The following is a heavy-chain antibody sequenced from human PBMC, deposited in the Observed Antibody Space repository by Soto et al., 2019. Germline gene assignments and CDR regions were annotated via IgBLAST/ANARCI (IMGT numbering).Heavy chain of an antibody. V-gene: IGHV4-59*01. D-gene: IGHD4-17*01. J-gene: IGHJ4*02. CDR1: GGSISSYY. CDR2: IYYSGST. CDR3: AREDYGGNSGYFDY. Sequence: SETLSLTCTVSGGSISSYYWSWIRQPPGKGLEWIGCIYYSGSTNYNPSLKSRVTISVDTSKNQFSLKLGSVTAADTAVYYCAREDYGGNSGYFDYWGQGTLVTVSS.